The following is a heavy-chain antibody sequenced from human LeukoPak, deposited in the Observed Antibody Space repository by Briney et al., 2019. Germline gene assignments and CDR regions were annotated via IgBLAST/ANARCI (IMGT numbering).Heavy chain of an antibody. V-gene: IGHV3-30*02. D-gene: IGHD2-2*01. CDR3: AKCSSTSCYYYYYYMDV. CDR1: GFTFSSYG. J-gene: IGHJ6*03. CDR2: IRYDGSNK. Sequence: GGSLRLSCAASGFTFSSYGMHWVRQAPGKGLEWVAFIRYDGSNKYYADSVKGRFTISRDNSKNTLYLQMNSLRAEDTAVYYCAKCSSTSCYYYYYYMDVWGKGTTVTISS.